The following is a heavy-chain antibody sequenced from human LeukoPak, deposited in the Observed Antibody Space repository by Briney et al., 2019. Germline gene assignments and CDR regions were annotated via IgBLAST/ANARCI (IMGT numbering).Heavy chain of an antibody. CDR3: ARDNKWLRPFDY. V-gene: IGHV4-34*01. J-gene: IGHJ4*02. Sequence: SETLSLTCAVYGGSFSGYYWSWIRQLPGKGLEWIGEINHSGSTNYNPSLKSRVTISVDTSKNQFSLKLSSVTAADTAVYYCARDNKWLRPFDYWGQGTLVTVSS. CDR1: GGSFSGYY. CDR2: INHSGST. D-gene: IGHD5-12*01.